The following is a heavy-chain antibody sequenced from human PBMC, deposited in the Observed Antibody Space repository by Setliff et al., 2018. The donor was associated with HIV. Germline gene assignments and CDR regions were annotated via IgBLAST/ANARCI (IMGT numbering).Heavy chain of an antibody. D-gene: IGHD3-9*01. CDR2: IIPILGIA. CDR1: GGTFSSYA. V-gene: IGHV1-69*10. CDR3: ARDRRTGYDILTGYSFDY. J-gene: IGHJ4*02. Sequence: SVKVSCKASGGTFSSYAISWVRQAPGQGLEWMGGIIPILGIANYAQKSQGRVTITADKSTSTAYMELSSLRSEDTAVYYCARDRRTGYDILTGYSFDYWGQGTLVTVSS.